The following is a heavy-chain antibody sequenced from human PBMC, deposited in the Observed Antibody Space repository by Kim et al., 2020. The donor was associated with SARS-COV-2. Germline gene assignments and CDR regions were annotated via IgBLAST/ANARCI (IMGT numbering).Heavy chain of an antibody. CDR2: SGNT. CDR3: ARGQHQDY. Sequence: SGNTGYAQKFQGRVTMTRNTSISTAYMELSSLRSEDTAVYYCARGQHQDYWGQGTLVTVSS. V-gene: IGHV1-8*01. J-gene: IGHJ4*02. D-gene: IGHD6-13*01.